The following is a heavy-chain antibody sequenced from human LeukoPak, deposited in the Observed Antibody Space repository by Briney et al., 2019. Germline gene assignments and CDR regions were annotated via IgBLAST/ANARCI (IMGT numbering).Heavy chain of an antibody. Sequence: PSQTLSLTCTASGGSISSGSYYWSWIRQPAGKGLEWIGRIYTSGSTNYNPSLKSRVTISVDTSKNQFSLKLSSVTAADTAVYYCARDTTLHFDYWGQGTLVTVSS. J-gene: IGHJ4*02. CDR1: GGSISSGSYY. CDR2: IYTSGST. V-gene: IGHV4-61*02. D-gene: IGHD3-10*02. CDR3: ARDTTLHFDY.